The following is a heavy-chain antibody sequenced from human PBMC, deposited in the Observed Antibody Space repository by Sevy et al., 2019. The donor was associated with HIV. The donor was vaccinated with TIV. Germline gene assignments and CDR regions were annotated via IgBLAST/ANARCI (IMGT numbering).Heavy chain of an antibody. CDR1: GFTVSANY. J-gene: IGHJ4*02. CDR3: ARGKGGYGYGLNY. V-gene: IGHV3-66*01. D-gene: IGHD5-18*01. Sequence: GGSLRLSCAVSGFTVSANYMTWVRQAPGKGLEWVSVIYSDGTTHHAESVKGRFSISRDNSNNTLYLQMNSLRAEDTAVYYCARGKGGYGYGLNYWGQGTLVTVSS. CDR2: IYSDGTT.